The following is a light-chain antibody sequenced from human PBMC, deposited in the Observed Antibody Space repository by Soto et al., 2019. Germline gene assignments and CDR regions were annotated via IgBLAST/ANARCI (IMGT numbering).Light chain of an antibody. V-gene: IGKV1-5*03. Sequence: DIQMTPSPSTLSASLGDRGTITCRASQSISSWLAWYQQKPGQAPKLLIYKASTLQSGVPSRFSGSGSGTEFTLAISSLQPDDSATYYCQQYNDNWTFGQGTKVDIK. CDR1: QSISSW. J-gene: IGKJ1*01. CDR2: KAS. CDR3: QQYNDNWT.